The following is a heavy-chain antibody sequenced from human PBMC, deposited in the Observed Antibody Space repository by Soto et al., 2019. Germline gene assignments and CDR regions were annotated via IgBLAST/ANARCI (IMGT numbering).Heavy chain of an antibody. J-gene: IGHJ4*02. CDR2: ISAGGTTT. D-gene: IGHD2-15*01. CDR3: VKQSGGPNPYDS. Sequence: EVQLWESGGGLVQPGGSLRLSCAASGFTFSAYFMMWVRQAPGKGLECVSVISAGGTTTLYADSVKGRFTISRDNSENTLYLQMNSLRAEDTAVYYCVKQSGGPNPYDSWGQGTLVSVSS. V-gene: IGHV3-23*01. CDR1: GFTFSAYF.